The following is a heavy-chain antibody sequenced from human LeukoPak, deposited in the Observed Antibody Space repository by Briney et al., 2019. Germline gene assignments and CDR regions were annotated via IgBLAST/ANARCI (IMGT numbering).Heavy chain of an antibody. CDR1: GFTVSSNY. D-gene: IGHD3-22*01. Sequence: GGSLRLSCAASGFTVSSNYMSWVRQAPGKGLEWVSVIYSGGSTYYADSVKGRFTISRDNSKNTLYLQMNSLRAEDTAVYYCASTYYYDSSCSRLVDYWGQGTLVTVPS. CDR3: ASTYYYDSSCSRLVDY. J-gene: IGHJ4*02. V-gene: IGHV3-53*01. CDR2: IYSGGST.